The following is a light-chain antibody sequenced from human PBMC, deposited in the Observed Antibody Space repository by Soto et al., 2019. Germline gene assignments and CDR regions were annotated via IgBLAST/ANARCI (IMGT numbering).Light chain of an antibody. V-gene: IGKV3-11*01. J-gene: IGKJ5*01. CDR1: LSVSVY. CDR2: DAS. Sequence: VVLTQSPATLSLSPGERATLSCRTSLSVSVYLDWYQQKPGQAPRLLISDASNRATGIPARFSGSGSGIDFTLTISSLEPEDFAVYYCHQRQYWPPITFGQGTRLE. CDR3: HQRQYWPPIT.